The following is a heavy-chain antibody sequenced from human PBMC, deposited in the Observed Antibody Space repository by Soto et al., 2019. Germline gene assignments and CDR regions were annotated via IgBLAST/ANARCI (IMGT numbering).Heavy chain of an antibody. J-gene: IGHJ6*03. Sequence: PSQTLSLTCAISGDSVSSNSAAWNWIRQSPSRGLEWLGRTYYRSKWYNDYAVSVKSRITINPDTSKNQFSLQLNSVTPEDTAVYYCARTVVGRRPAPNYYYYYMDVWGKGTTVTVSS. CDR2: TYYRSKWYN. V-gene: IGHV6-1*01. CDR1: GDSVSSNSAA. CDR3: ARTVVGRRPAPNYYYYYMDV. D-gene: IGHD1-26*01.